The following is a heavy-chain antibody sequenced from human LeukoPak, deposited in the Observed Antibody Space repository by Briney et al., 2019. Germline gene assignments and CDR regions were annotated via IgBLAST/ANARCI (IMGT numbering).Heavy chain of an antibody. V-gene: IGHV3-49*03. CDR1: GFTFGDYA. CDR3: TRDSTVDVVATYDN. J-gene: IGHJ4*02. D-gene: IGHD5-12*01. Sequence: GGSLRLSCTASGFTFGDYAMSWFRQAPGKGLEWVGFIRSKAYGGTTEYAASVKGRFTISRDDSKSIAYLQMNSLKTEDTAVYYCTRDSTVDVVATYDNWGQGTLVTVSS. CDR2: IRSKAYGGTT.